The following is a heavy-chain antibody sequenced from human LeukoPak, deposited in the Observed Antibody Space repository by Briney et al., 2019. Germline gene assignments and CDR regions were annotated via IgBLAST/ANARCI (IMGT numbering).Heavy chain of an antibody. CDR3: ARHSSRESFYDFDS. V-gene: IGHV1-24*01. CDR2: FDPEDGET. CDR1: GYTLIELS. Sequence: ASVKVSCKVSGYTLIELSMHWVRQAPGKGLEWMGGFDPEDGETIYAQKFQGRVTMTEDTSTDTAYMELSSLRSEDTAVYYCARHSSRESFYDFDSWGQGALIIVSS. J-gene: IGHJ4*02. D-gene: IGHD3-16*01.